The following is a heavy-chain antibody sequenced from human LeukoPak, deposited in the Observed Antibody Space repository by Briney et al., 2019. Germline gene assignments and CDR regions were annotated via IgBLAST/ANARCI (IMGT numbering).Heavy chain of an antibody. J-gene: IGHJ6*02. V-gene: IGHV4-30-4*01. CDR2: IYYSGST. CDR3: ARTVYYYDSSGYYSGYYYYYGMDV. CDR1: GGSVSSADYY. D-gene: IGHD3-22*01. Sequence: TSETLSLTCTVSGGSVSSADYYWSWIRHPPGKALEWIGYIYYSGSTYYNPSLKSRVTISVDTSKNQFSLKLSSVTAADTAVYYCARTVYYYDSSGYYSGYYYYYGMDVWGQGTTVTVSS.